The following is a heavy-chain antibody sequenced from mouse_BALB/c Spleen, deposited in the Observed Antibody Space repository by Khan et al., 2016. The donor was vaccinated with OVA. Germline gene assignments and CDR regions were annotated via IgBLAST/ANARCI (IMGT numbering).Heavy chain of an antibody. CDR3: ARRRAARATWDYFDY. CDR2: IFPGGGYT. J-gene: IGHJ2*01. Sequence: QVQLKESGAELVRPGTSVKMSCKAAGYTFTNYWIGWVKQRPGHGLEWIGDIFPGGGYTNYNEKFKGKATLTADTSSSTAYMQLSSLTSEDSALYYCARRRAARATWDYFDYWGQGTTLTVSS. D-gene: IGHD3-1*01. V-gene: IGHV1-63*02. CDR1: GYTFTNYW.